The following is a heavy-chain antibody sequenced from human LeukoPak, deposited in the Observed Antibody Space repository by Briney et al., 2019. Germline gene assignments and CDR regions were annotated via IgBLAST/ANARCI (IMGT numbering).Heavy chain of an antibody. J-gene: IGHJ4*02. CDR3: ARAYDFWSGYMPY. CDR2: IYYSGST. Sequence: PSETLSLTCTVSGGSISSSSYYWGWIRQPPGKGLEWIGSIYYSGSTYYNPSLKSRVTISVDTSKNQFSLKLSSVTAADTAVYYCARAYDFWSGYMPYWGQGTLVTVSS. V-gene: IGHV4-39*07. D-gene: IGHD3-3*01. CDR1: GGSISSSSYY.